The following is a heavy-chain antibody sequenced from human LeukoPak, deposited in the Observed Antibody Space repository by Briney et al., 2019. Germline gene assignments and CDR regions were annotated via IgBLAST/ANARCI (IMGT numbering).Heavy chain of an antibody. CDR1: GGSISTYY. Sequence: SETLSLTCTVSGGSISTYYWSWIRQPPGSGLEWIGYIYYSGSTNYNPSLKSRVTISVDTSKNQFFLKLSFVTAADTAVSYCARASGDTAMVTSPDYFDYWGQGTLVTVSS. CDR2: IYYSGST. V-gene: IGHV4-59*01. J-gene: IGHJ4*02. D-gene: IGHD5-18*01. CDR3: ARASGDTAMVTSPDYFDY.